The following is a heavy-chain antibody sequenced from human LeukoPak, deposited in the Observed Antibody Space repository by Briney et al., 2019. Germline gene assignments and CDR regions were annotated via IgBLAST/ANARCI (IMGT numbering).Heavy chain of an antibody. J-gene: IGHJ4*02. V-gene: IGHV4-61*02. D-gene: IGHD6-19*01. CDR2: IYTSGST. CDR3: ARGSESYSSGWKFDY. CDR1: GGSISSGSYY. Sequence: SQTLSLTCTVSGGSISSGSYYWSWIRQPAGNGLEWIGRIYTSGSTNYNPSLKSRVTISVDTSKNQFSLKLSSVTAADTAVYYCARGSESYSSGWKFDYWGQGTLVTVSS.